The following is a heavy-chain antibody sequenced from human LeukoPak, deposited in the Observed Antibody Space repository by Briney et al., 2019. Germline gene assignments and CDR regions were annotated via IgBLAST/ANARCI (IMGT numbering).Heavy chain of an antibody. CDR3: ARDRGGSGPTTTDY. Sequence: GGSLSLSCAASGFSFSSSWMHWVRQAPGKGLVWVSRISSDGSNTIYADSVKGRFTISRDNAENTLYLQMSSLRAEDSALYYCARDRGGSGPTTTDYWGQGTLVTVSS. J-gene: IGHJ4*02. CDR2: ISSDGSNT. D-gene: IGHD6-19*01. V-gene: IGHV3-74*01. CDR1: GFSFSSSW.